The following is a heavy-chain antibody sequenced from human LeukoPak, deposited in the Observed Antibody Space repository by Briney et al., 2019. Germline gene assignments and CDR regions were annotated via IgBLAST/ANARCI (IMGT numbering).Heavy chain of an antibody. V-gene: IGHV4-34*01. D-gene: IGHD1-7*01. J-gene: IGHJ6*02. Sequence: SETLSLTCAVYGGSFSGYYWSWIRQPPGKGLEWIGEINHSGSTNYNPSLKSRVTISVDTSKNQFSPKLSSVTAADTAVYYCARGPTYNWNSQRYYYYYYGMDVWGQGTTVTVSS. CDR3: ARGPTYNWNSQRYYYYYYGMDV. CDR1: GGSFSGYY. CDR2: INHSGST.